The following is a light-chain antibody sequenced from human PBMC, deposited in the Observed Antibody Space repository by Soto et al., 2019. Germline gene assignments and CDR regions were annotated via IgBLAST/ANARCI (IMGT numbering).Light chain of an antibody. CDR2: AAS. J-gene: IGKJ1*01. CDR3: QQYGSSGT. CDR1: QSISNY. Sequence: DIQMAHSASSLSSSVGGICTITCRASQSISNYLNWYQQKPGKAPKLLIYAASSLQSGVPSRFSGSGSGTDFTLTISRLEPEDFAVYYCQQYGSSGTFGQGTKVDIK. V-gene: IGKV1-39*01.